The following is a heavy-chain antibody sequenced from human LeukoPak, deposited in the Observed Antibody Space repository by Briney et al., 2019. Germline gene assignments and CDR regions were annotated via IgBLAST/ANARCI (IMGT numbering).Heavy chain of an antibody. V-gene: IGHV4-38-2*02. D-gene: IGHD2-15*01. Sequence: SETLSLTCTVSGYSISSGYYWGWIRQPPGKGLEWIGSIYHSGSTYYNPSLKSRVTISVDTSKNQFSLKLSSVTAADTAVYYCARSRVVVVVAARTSSFDYWGQGTLVTVSS. CDR2: IYHSGST. CDR1: GYSISSGYY. J-gene: IGHJ4*02. CDR3: ARSRVVVVVAARTSSFDY.